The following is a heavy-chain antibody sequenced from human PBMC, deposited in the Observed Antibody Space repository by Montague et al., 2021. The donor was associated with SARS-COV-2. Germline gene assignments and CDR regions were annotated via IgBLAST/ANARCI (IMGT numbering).Heavy chain of an antibody. CDR3: ARDRDWDDWCGMDV. D-gene: IGHD2-21*01. Sequence: SLRLSCAASGFIFSSYEMNWVRQAPGKGLEWISYISSSGGGSTKHYTDSVKGRLTISRDNAKNSLYLQMNSLRAEDTAIYYCARDRDWDDWCGMDVWGQGTTVTVSS. CDR1: GFIFSSYE. V-gene: IGHV3-48*03. J-gene: IGHJ6*02. CDR2: ISSSGGGSTK.